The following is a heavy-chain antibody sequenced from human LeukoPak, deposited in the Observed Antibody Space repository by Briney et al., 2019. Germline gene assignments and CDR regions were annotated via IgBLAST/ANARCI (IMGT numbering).Heavy chain of an antibody. D-gene: IGHD3-16*02. J-gene: IGHJ4*02. Sequence: SETLSLTCAVSGGSISSGGYSWSWIRQPPGKGLEWIGYIYHSGSTYYNPSLKSRVTISVDRSKNQFSLKLSSVTAADTAVYYCARGPRYYDYVWGSYRYAPIWDYWGQGTLVTVSS. CDR1: GGSISSGGYS. V-gene: IGHV4-30-2*01. CDR2: IYHSGST. CDR3: ARGPRYYDYVWGSYRYAPIWDY.